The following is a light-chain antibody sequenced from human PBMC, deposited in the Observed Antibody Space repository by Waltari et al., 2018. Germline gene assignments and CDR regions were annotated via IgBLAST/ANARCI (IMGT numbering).Light chain of an antibody. CDR3: QQSYSFPPVT. CDR1: QSISTF. V-gene: IGKV1-39*01. J-gene: IGKJ2*01. CDR2: DAS. Sequence: DIQMTQSPSSLSAPVGDRVTITCRASQSISTFLNWYQQKPGKAPNLLIYDASSLQSGVPSRFSGSGSGTDFTLTISSLQPEDFATYYCQQSYSFPPVTFGQRTRLEI.